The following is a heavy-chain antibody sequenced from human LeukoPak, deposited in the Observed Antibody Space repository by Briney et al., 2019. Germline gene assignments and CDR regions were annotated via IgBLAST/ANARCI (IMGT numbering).Heavy chain of an antibody. D-gene: IGHD4-23*01. V-gene: IGHV3-30*02. Sequence: GGSLRLSCAASGFTFSSYGMHWVRQDPGKGLEWVAFIRYDGSNKYYADSVKGRFTISRDNSKNTLYLQMNSLRAEDTAVYYCAKDARSFGGTYFDYWGQGIPVTVSS. CDR3: AKDARSFGGTYFDY. CDR2: IRYDGSNK. CDR1: GFTFSSYG. J-gene: IGHJ4*02.